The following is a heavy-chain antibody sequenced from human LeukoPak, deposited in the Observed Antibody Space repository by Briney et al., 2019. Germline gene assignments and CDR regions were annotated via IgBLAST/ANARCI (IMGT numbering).Heavy chain of an antibody. V-gene: IGHV3-30*02. CDR3: AQGDIVVAPGYAFDI. D-gene: IGHD2-2*01. CDR2: IRYDGSNK. J-gene: IGHJ3*02. Sequence: PGGSLRLSCAASGFTFSSYGMHWVRQAPGKGLEWVAFIRYDGSNKYYADSVKGRFTISRDNSKNTLYLQMNSLRAEDTAVYYCAQGDIVVAPGYAFDIWGQGTWSPSLQ. CDR1: GFTFSSYG.